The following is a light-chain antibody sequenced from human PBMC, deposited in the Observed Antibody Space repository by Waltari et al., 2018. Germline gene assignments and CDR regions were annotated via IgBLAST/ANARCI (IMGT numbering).Light chain of an antibody. Sequence: EIVLTQSPGNLSLSPGDRATLSCRASQSFSRALAWYQQKPGQAPRLLIYDASTRAIGIPDRFSGGGSGTDFSLTISRLEPEDFAVYYCQHYVRLPVTFGQGTTVEIK. J-gene: IGKJ1*01. CDR2: DAS. CDR1: QSFSRA. CDR3: QHYVRLPVT. V-gene: IGKV3-20*01.